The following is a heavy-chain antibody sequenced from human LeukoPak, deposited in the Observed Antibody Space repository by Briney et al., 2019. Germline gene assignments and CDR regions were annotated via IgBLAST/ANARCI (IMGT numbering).Heavy chain of an antibody. CDR3: ARKGGYSSGWYISGVYDY. V-gene: IGHV4-34*01. J-gene: IGHJ4*02. CDR2: INHSGST. Sequence: SETLSLTCAVYGGSFSGYYWSWIRQPPGKGLEWIGEINHSGSTNYNPSLKSRVTISVDTSKNQFSLKPSSVTAADTAVYYCARKGGYSSGWYISGVYDYWGQGTLVTVSS. CDR1: GGSFSGYY. D-gene: IGHD6-19*01.